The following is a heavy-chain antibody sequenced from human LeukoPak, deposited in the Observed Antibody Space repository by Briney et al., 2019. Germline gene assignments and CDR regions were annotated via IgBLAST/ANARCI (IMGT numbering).Heavy chain of an antibody. V-gene: IGHV1-2*02. Sequence: ASVKVSCKASGYTFTGYYMHWVRQAPGQGLEWMGWINPNSGGTNSAQKFQVRVTMTRDTSISTANMELSRLRSDDTAEYYCARDIVDDFWSGHQQGYWGQGTLVTVSS. CDR3: ARDIVDDFWSGHQQGY. CDR2: INPNSGGT. CDR1: GYTFTGYY. J-gene: IGHJ4*02. D-gene: IGHD3-3*01.